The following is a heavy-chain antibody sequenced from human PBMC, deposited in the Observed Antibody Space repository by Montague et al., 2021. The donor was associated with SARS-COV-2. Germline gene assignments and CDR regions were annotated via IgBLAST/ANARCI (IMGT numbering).Heavy chain of an antibody. CDR1: GDSISSSSYY. D-gene: IGHD4-23*01. V-gene: IGHV4-39*01. CDR2: IYYSGST. Sequence: SETLSLTCTVSGDSISSSSYYWGWIRQPPGKGLEWIGSIYYSGSTYSNPSLQSRVTISVDTSKNQFSLKLSSVTAADTAVYYCARLVETYYYYYGMDVWGQGTTVTVSS. CDR3: ARLVETYYYYYGMDV. J-gene: IGHJ6*02.